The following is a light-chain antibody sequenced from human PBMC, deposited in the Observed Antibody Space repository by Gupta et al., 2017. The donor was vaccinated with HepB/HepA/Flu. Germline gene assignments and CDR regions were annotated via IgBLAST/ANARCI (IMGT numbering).Light chain of an antibody. J-gene: IGLJ2*01. CDR3: SSYTSSSALVV. CDR2: DVS. Sequence: QSALTQPASVSGSPGQSITISCTGTSSDVGGYNYVSWYQQHPGKAPKLMMYDVSNRPSGVSNRFSGSKSGNTASLNISGLQAEDEADDYCSSYTSSSALVVFGGGTKLTVL. V-gene: IGLV2-14*03. CDR1: SSDVGGYNY.